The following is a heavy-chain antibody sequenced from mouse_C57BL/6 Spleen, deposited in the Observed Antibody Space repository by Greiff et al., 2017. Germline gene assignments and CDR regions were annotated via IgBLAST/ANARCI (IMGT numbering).Heavy chain of an antibody. CDR2: IDPENGAT. Sequence: EVQLQQSGAELVRPGASVKLSCTASGFNIKDDYMHWVKQRPEQGLEWIGWIDPENGATEYASKFQGKATITADTSSNTAYLQLSSLTSEDTAVYYCTTAGDYGRRRGDYWGQGTSVTVSS. V-gene: IGHV14-4*01. J-gene: IGHJ4*01. CDR1: GFNIKDDY. CDR3: TTAGDYGRRRGDY. D-gene: IGHD2-4*01.